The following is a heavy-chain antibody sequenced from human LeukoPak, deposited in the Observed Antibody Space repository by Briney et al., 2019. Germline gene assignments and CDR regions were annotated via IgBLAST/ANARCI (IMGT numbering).Heavy chain of an antibody. V-gene: IGHV3-9*01. CDR3: AKGIGAAGPDY. J-gene: IGHJ4*02. Sequence: PGGSLRLSCAGSGFAFDDCAMHWFRQVPGKGLEWVSCISWNSGTIGYADSVKGRFTISRDNAKKSLYLQMNSLRPEDTAFYYCAKGIGAAGPDYWGQGTLVSVSS. CDR1: GFAFDDCA. D-gene: IGHD6-13*01. CDR2: ISWNSGTI.